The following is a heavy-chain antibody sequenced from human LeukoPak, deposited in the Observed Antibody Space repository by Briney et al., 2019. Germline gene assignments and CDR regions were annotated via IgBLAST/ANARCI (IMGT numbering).Heavy chain of an antibody. D-gene: IGHD4-11*01. J-gene: IGHJ4*02. CDR2: FSGSGGST. CDR1: GFTFSSYA. V-gene: IGHV3-23*01. Sequence: GGSLRLSCAASGFTFSSYAMSWVPQARGKGLEWVSAFSGSGGSTYYADSVKGRFTISRHNSKNTLYLQMNSLSAEDTAVYYCAKDPGPRSRATVTTVLPYYFDYWGQGTLVTVSS. CDR3: AKDPGPRSRATVTTVLPYYFDY.